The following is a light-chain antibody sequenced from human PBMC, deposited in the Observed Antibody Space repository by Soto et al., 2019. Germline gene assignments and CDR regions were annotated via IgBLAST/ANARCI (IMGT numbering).Light chain of an antibody. Sequence: QSALTQPPSASGTPGQRVTISCSGSSSNIGSNAVSWYQQLPGTAPKVLIYSNNQRPSGVPDRFSGSKSGTSASLAISGLQSEDDADYYCATWDDSLNAAIFGGGT. CDR1: SSNIGSNA. V-gene: IGLV1-44*01. CDR3: ATWDDSLNAAI. CDR2: SNN. J-gene: IGLJ2*01.